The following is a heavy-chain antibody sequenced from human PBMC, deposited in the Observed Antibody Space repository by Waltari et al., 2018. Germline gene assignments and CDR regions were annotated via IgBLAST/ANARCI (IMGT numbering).Heavy chain of an antibody. CDR1: GGSISSSY. J-gene: IGHJ3*02. Sequence: QVQLQESGPGLVKPSETLSLTCTVSGGSISSSYWSWIRQPPGKGLEWIGYIYYSGSTNYNPSLKSRVTISVDTSKNQFSLKLSSVTAADTAVYYCARGLWFREPHDAFDIWGQGTMVTVSS. CDR2: IYYSGST. D-gene: IGHD3-10*01. CDR3: ARGLWFREPHDAFDI. V-gene: IGHV4-59*01.